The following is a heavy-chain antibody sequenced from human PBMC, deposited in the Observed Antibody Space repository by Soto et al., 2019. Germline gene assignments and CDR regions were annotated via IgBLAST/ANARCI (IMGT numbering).Heavy chain of an antibody. CDR1: GFTFRSFT. J-gene: IGHJ5*02. Sequence: GGSLRLSCAASGFTFRSFTMNWVRQAPGKGLEWVSTISSNSAYIYYTDALRGRFTISRDNAKNSLHLQMNSLRAEDTAVYYCTRDASRDSSARGWFDPWGPGALVTASS. D-gene: IGHD6-13*01. CDR3: TRDASRDSSARGWFDP. CDR2: ISSNSAYI. V-gene: IGHV3-21*01.